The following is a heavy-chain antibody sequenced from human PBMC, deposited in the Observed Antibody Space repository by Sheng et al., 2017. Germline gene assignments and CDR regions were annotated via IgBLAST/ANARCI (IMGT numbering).Heavy chain of an antibody. CDR3: AREPTIAAAGLDY. CDR2: ISYDGSNK. V-gene: IGHV3-30*04. CDR1: GFTFSSYA. J-gene: IGHJ4*02. D-gene: IGHD6-13*01. Sequence: QVQLVESGGGVVQPGRSLRLSCAASGFTFSSYAMHWVRQAPGKGLEWVAVISYDGSNKYYADSVKGRFTISRDNSKNTLYLQMNSLRAEDTAVYYCAREPTIAAAGLDYWGQGTLVTVSS.